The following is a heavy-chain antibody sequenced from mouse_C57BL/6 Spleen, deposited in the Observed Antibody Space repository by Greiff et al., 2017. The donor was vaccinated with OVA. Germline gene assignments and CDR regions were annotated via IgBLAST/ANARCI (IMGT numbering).Heavy chain of an antibody. Sequence: QVQLQQPGAELVKPGASVKLSCKASGYTFTSYWMHWVKQRPGQGLEWIGMIHPNSGSTNYNEKFKSKATLTVDKSSSAAYMQLSSLTSEDSAVYYCARSDCNYGTWFAYWGQGTLVTVSA. CDR2: IHPNSGST. CDR1: GYTFTSYW. V-gene: IGHV1-64*01. J-gene: IGHJ3*01. D-gene: IGHD1-1*01. CDR3: ARSDCNYGTWFAY.